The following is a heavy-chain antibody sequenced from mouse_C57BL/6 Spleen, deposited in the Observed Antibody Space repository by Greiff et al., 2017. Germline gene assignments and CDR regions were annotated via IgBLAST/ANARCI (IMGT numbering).Heavy chain of an antibody. D-gene: IGHD3-2*02. Sequence: VQRVESGAELVRPGASVTLSCKASGYTFTDYEMHWVKQTPVHGLEWIGAIDPETGGTAYNQKFKGKAILTADKSSSTAYMELRSLTSEDSAVYYCARDSSGYVGAMDYWGQGTSVTVSS. CDR2: IDPETGGT. CDR3: ARDSSGYVGAMDY. V-gene: IGHV1-15*01. J-gene: IGHJ4*01. CDR1: GYTFTDYE.